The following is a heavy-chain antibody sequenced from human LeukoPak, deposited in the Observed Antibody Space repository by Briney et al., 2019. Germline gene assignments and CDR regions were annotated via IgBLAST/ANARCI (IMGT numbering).Heavy chain of an antibody. J-gene: IGHJ6*02. CDR3: AKGDYDSSGYPHYYGMDV. CDR2: ISYDGSNK. V-gene: IGHV3-30*18. D-gene: IGHD3-22*01. CDR1: GFTFSSYG. Sequence: GRSLRLSCAASGFTFSSYGMHWVRQAPGKGLEWVAVISYDGSNKYYADSVKGRFTISRDNSKNTLYQQMNSLRAEDTAVYYCAKGDYDSSGYPHYYGMDVWGQGTTVTVSS.